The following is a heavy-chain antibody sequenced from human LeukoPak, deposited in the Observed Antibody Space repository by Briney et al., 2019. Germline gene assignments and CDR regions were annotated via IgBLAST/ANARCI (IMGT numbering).Heavy chain of an antibody. CDR2: IYASGST. V-gene: IGHV4-61*02. D-gene: IGHD3-10*01. CDR1: GGSISSGSYY. CDR3: ARLTTAARFTYYYGSGNWWFDP. J-gene: IGHJ5*02. Sequence: SQTLSLTCTVSGGSISSGSYYWRWIRQPAGKGLEWIGRIYASGSTNYNPSLKSRVSISVDTSKNQFSLKLSSVTAADTAVYYCARLTTAARFTYYYGSGNWWFDPWGQGTLVTVSS.